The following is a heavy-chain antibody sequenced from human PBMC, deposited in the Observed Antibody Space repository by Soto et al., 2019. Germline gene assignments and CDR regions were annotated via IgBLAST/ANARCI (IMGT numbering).Heavy chain of an antibody. D-gene: IGHD1-7*01. J-gene: IGHJ6*02. CDR1: GYTFTSYA. Sequence: ASVKVSCKASGYTFTSYATHWVRQAPGQRLEWMGWINAGNGNAKYSQKFQGRVTITRDTSASTAYMELSSLRSEDTAVYYCAREKLELLYYYYGMDVWGQGTTVTVSS. V-gene: IGHV1-3*01. CDR3: AREKLELLYYYYGMDV. CDR2: INAGNGNA.